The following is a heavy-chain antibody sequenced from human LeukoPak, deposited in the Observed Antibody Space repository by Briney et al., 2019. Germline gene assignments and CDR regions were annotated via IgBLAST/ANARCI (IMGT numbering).Heavy chain of an antibody. Sequence: GGSLRLSCAASGFTFDDYAMHWVRQAPGKGLEWVSGISWNSGSIGYADSVKGRFTISRDNAKNSLYLQMNSLRAEDTALYYCAKGEEQYLDDAFDIWGQGTMVTASS. J-gene: IGHJ3*02. CDR3: AKGEEQYLDDAFDI. CDR2: ISWNSGSI. D-gene: IGHD2-2*02. V-gene: IGHV3-9*01. CDR1: GFTFDDYA.